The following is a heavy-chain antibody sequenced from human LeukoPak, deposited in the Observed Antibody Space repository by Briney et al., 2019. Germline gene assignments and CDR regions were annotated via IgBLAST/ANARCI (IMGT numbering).Heavy chain of an antibody. CDR3: ERDAGVVVPAATLAFDI. D-gene: IGHD2-2*01. CDR1: GFTFSSYS. V-gene: IGHV3-21*01. Sequence: PGGSLRLSCAASGFTFSSYSMNWVRQAPGKGLEWVSSISSSSSYIYYADSVKGRFTISRDNARNSLYLQMNGLRAEDTDVSYCERDAGVVVPAATLAFDIWGQGTMVTVSS. CDR2: ISSSSSYI. J-gene: IGHJ3*02.